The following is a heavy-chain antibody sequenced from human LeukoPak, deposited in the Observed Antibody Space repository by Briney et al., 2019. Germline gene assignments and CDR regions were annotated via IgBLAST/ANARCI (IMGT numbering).Heavy chain of an antibody. D-gene: IGHD3-16*01. V-gene: IGHV3-23*01. CDR1: GFTFHNYG. CDR3: AKDGGVNWGNWFDS. J-gene: IGHJ5*01. Sequence: GGSLRLSCAASGFTFHNYGMSWVRQSPGQGLEWVSTISDSGGIAYYADPVKGRFTISRDNSRSTLYLQMNSPRAEDTAEYYCAKDGGVNWGNWFDSWGQGTLVTVSS. CDR2: ISDSGGIA.